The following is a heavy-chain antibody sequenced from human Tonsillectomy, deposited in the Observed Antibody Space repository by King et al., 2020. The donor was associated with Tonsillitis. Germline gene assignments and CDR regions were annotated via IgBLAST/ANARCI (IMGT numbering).Heavy chain of an antibody. CDR2: IDTDGSST. V-gene: IGHV3-74*01. CDR3: ARVSPYSGSWQYYFDY. CDR1: GFTFSSYW. D-gene: IGHD6-13*01. J-gene: IGHJ4*02. Sequence: VQLVESGGGLVQPGGSLRLSCAASGFTFSSYWMHWVRQAPGKGLVWVSRIDTDGSSTTYADSVKGRFTISRDNARNTLYLQMNSLRAEDTAVYYCARVSPYSGSWQYYFDYWGQGTLVTVSS.